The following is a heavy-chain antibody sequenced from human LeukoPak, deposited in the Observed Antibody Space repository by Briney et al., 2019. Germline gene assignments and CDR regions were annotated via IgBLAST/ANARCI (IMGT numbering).Heavy chain of an antibody. J-gene: IGHJ4*02. CDR2: INHSGST. CDR1: GGSFSGYY. V-gene: IGHV4-34*01. D-gene: IGHD4-11*01. Sequence: PSETLSLTCAVYGGSFSGYYWSWIRQPPGKGLEWIGEINHSGSTNYNPSLKSRVTISVDTSRNQFSLKLSSVTAADTAVYYCARAIYSNPRPYFDYWGQGTLVTVSS. CDR3: ARAIYSNPRPYFDY.